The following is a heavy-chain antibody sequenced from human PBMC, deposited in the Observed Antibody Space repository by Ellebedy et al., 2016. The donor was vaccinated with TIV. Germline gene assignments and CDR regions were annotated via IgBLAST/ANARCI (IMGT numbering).Heavy chain of an antibody. J-gene: IGHJ4*02. CDR2: IHTAGDT. CDR3: ARGGSGWYWAFDY. V-gene: IGHV3-53*01. Sequence: GGSLRLXXAASGFVVSSNYMSWVRQAPGKGLEWVSLIHTAGDTCYTDSVKGRFTISRDNSKNTLYLQMNNLRDDDTAVYYCARGGSGWYWAFDYWGQGTLVTVSS. D-gene: IGHD6-19*01. CDR1: GFVVSSNY.